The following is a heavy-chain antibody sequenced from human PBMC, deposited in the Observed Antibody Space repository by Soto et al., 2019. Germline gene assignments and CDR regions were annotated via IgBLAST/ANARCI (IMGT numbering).Heavy chain of an antibody. CDR2: TYYRSKWYN. V-gene: IGHV6-1*01. CDR1: GDSVSSNSAA. Sequence: SQTLSLTCAISGDSVSSNSAAWNWIRQSPSRGLEWLGRTYYRSKWYNDYAVSVKSRITINPDTSKNQFSLQLNSVTPEDTAVYYCERGRGIAARKPTWFDPWGQGTLVTVSS. J-gene: IGHJ5*02. CDR3: ERGRGIAARKPTWFDP. D-gene: IGHD6-6*01.